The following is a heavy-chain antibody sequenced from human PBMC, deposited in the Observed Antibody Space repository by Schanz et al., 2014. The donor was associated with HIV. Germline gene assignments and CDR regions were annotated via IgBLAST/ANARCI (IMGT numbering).Heavy chain of an antibody. Sequence: QVQLQESGPGLVKPSQTLSLTCTVSGASVSSSIYYWSWIRQLPGEGLEWIGYMFYRGTTYFHPSLKSRVSMSVDTSKNQFPLMLTSVTAADTAIYYCARVPAGSGSNFDSWGQGTLVIVSS. D-gene: IGHD3-10*01. CDR3: ARVPAGSGSNFDS. CDR1: GASVSSSIYY. CDR2: MFYRGTT. J-gene: IGHJ4*02. V-gene: IGHV4-31*03.